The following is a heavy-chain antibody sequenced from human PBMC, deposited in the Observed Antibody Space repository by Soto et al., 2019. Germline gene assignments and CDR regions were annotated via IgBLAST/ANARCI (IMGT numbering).Heavy chain of an antibody. V-gene: IGHV3-23*01. Sequence: EVQLLESGGGLVQPGGSLRLSCAASGFTFSSYAMSWVRQAPGKGLEWVSAISGSGGSTYYADSVKGRFTISRDNSKNTLYLQMNSLRAEDTAVYYCAKVMVAAARKYYYYGMDVWGQGTTVTVSS. CDR3: AKVMVAAARKYYYYGMDV. CDR1: GFTFSSYA. J-gene: IGHJ6*02. CDR2: ISGSGGST. D-gene: IGHD6-13*01.